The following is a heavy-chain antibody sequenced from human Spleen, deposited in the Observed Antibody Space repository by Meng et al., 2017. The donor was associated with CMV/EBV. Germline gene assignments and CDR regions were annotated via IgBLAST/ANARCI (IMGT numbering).Heavy chain of an antibody. CDR1: GFTFSNSA. V-gene: IGHV3-30*02. CDR3: AKEDSGATIFGVVYYYYGMDV. CDR2: IRYDGSNE. Sequence: GESLKISCAASGFTFSNSAMHWVRQAPGKGLEWVAFIRYDGSNEYYADSVKGRFTISRDNSKNTLYMQMDSLRAEDTAVYYCAKEDSGATIFGVVYYYYGMDVWGLGTTVTVSS. D-gene: IGHD3-3*01. J-gene: IGHJ6*02.